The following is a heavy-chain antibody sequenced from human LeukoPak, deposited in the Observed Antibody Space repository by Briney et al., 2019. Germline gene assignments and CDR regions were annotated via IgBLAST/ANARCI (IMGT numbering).Heavy chain of an antibody. CDR1: GFTFSSYE. Sequence: GGSLGLSCAASGFTFSSYEMNWVRQAPGKGLEWVSYISSSGSTKYYADSVKGRFTISRDNAKNSLYLQMNSLRAEDTAVYYCAGLVDPWGSYRLDYWGQGTLVTVSS. CDR2: ISSSGSTK. J-gene: IGHJ4*02. CDR3: AGLVDPWGSYRLDY. V-gene: IGHV3-48*03. D-gene: IGHD3-16*02.